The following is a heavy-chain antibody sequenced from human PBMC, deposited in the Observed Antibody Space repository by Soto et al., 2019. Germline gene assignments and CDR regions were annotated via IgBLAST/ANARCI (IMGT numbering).Heavy chain of an antibody. V-gene: IGHV3-74*01. D-gene: IGHD5-12*01. CDR2: INSDGSST. CDR1: GFTFSSYW. Sequence: GGSLRLSCAASGFTFSSYWMHWVRQAPGKGLVWVSRINSDGSSTSYADSVKGRFTISRDNAKNTLYLQMNSLRAEDTAVYYCARSIVATIGFDPWGQGTLVTVSS. CDR3: ARSIVATIGFDP. J-gene: IGHJ5*02.